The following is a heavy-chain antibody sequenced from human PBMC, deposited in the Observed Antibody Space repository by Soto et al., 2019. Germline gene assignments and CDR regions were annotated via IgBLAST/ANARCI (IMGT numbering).Heavy chain of an antibody. CDR1: GFTFSRYW. CDR3: ARQRDGY. CDR2: IKEDGSDK. Sequence: EVQLVESGGALVQPGGSLRLSYVGSGFTFSRYWMTWVRQAPGKGLEWVANIKEDGSDKYYVDSVKGRFTISRDNAQNSLYLQLNSLRAEDTAVYYCARQRDGYWGQGTLVTVSS. V-gene: IGHV3-7*05. J-gene: IGHJ4*02.